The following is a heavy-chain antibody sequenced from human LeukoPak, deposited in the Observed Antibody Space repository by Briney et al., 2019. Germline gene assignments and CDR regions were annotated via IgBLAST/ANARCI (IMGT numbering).Heavy chain of an antibody. CDR3: ARVRYYYDSSGEYYYYYGMDV. J-gene: IGHJ6*02. Sequence: GGSLRLSCAASGFTFSSNYMNWVRQAPGKGLEWVSSISSSSSYIYYADSVKGRFTISRDNAKNSLYLQMNSLRAEDTAVYYCARVRYYYDSSGEYYYYYGMDVWGQGTTVTVSS. D-gene: IGHD3-22*01. CDR2: ISSSSSYI. CDR1: GFTFSSNY. V-gene: IGHV3-21*01.